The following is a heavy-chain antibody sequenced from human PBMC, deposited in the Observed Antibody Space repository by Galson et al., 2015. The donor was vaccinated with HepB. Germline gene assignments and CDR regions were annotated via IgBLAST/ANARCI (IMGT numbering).Heavy chain of an antibody. D-gene: IGHD3-10*01. Sequence: SLRLSCAASGFTFSSYSMNWVRQAPGKGLEWVSYISSSSSTIYYADSVKGRFTISRDNAKNSLYLQMNSLRAEDTAVYYCASLRGTPNYYYYGMDVWGQGTTVTVS. CDR3: ASLRGTPNYYYYGMDV. CDR1: GFTFSSYS. V-gene: IGHV3-48*01. J-gene: IGHJ6*02. CDR2: ISSSSSTI.